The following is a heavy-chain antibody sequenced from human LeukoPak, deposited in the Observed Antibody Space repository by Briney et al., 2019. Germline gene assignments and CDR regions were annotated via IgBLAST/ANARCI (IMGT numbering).Heavy chain of an antibody. V-gene: IGHV3-66*01. CDR3: ARDSGRRGKPGAFDI. J-gene: IGHJ3*02. D-gene: IGHD2-15*01. CDR1: GFTLRSNY. Sequence: GGSLRLSCAASGFTLRSNYMTWVRQAPGKGLEWVSVIFSGGSTYYADSVEGRFTISRDNSKNTLYLQMSSLRAEDTAVYYCARDSGRRGKPGAFDIWGQGTMVTVSS. CDR2: IFSGGST.